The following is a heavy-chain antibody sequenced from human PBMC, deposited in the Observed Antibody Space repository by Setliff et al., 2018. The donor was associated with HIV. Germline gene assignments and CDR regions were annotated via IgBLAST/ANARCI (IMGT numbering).Heavy chain of an antibody. V-gene: IGHV3-7*05. CDR1: GFTFSTYW. CDR2: IKDDGRDK. CDR3: AREVWSEDDN. J-gene: IGHJ4*02. Sequence: TGGSLRLSCAASGFTFSTYWMSWVRQAPGKRPEWVANIKDDGRDKFYLDSVKGRFTISRDNAKNSLYLQMNSLRAEDAAVYYCAREVWSEDDNWGQGTLVTVSS. D-gene: IGHD3-10*01.